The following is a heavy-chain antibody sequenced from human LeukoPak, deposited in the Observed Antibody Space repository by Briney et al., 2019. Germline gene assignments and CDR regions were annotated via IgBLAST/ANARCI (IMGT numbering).Heavy chain of an antibody. J-gene: IGHJ5*02. CDR3: ARADWNYVGVLDP. V-gene: IGHV4-59*01. D-gene: IGHD1-7*01. CDR1: GGSISSYY. CDR2: TYYSGST. Sequence: SETLSLTCTVSGGSISSYYWSWIRQPPGKGLEWIGYTYYSGSTNYNPSLKSRVTISVDTSKNQFSLKLSSVTAADTAVYYCARADWNYVGVLDPWGQGTLVTVSS.